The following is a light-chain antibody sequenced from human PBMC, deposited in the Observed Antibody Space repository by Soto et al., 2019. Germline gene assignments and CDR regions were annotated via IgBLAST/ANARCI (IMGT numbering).Light chain of an antibody. J-gene: IGLJ3*02. V-gene: IGLV1-44*01. CDR3: AAGDDRLNAGA. CDR1: SSNIGRNT. CDR2: SSD. Sequence: QSVLTQPPSASGTPGQGVTISCSGSSSNIGRNTVNWYRQLPGTAPKLLIGSSDQRPSGVPDRFSGSQAGTSVSLAISGRQSEEEGDYICAAGDDRLNAGAFVGGTKLTVL.